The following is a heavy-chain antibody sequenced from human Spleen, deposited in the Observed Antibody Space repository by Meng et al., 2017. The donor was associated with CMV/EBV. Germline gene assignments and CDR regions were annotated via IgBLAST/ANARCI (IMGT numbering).Heavy chain of an antibody. V-gene: IGHV3-21*01. Sequence: GGSLRLSCAASGFTFGSYEMNWVRQAPGKGLEWVSSISSTSTYIYYADSVRGRFTISRDNAKNSLYLEMDSLRAEDTAVYYCARVYGSRGGSDHWGQGTLVTVSS. D-gene: IGHD4-23*01. CDR1: GFTFGSYE. CDR3: ARVYGSRGGSDH. CDR2: ISSTSTYI. J-gene: IGHJ4*02.